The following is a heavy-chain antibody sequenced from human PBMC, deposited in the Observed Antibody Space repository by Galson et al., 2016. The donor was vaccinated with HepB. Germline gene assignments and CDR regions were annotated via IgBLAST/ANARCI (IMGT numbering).Heavy chain of an antibody. CDR1: GYTFSKYY. CDR3: AREGHSDSRTYPLDY. D-gene: IGHD3-22*01. CDR2: INPSGGAT. V-gene: IGHV1-46*01. Sequence: SVKVSCKASGYTFSKYYIHWVRQAPGQGLEWMGIINPSGGATRYAQKFQGRVTMTRDTSTSTIYMELSSLRSEDTAVYYCAREGHSDSRTYPLDYWGQGTLVTVSS. J-gene: IGHJ4*02.